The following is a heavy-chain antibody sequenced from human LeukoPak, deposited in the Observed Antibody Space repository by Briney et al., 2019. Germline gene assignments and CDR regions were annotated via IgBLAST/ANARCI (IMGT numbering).Heavy chain of an antibody. V-gene: IGHV4-59*10. CDR2: IYTSGST. Sequence: SETLSLTCAVYGGSFSGYYWSWIRQPAGKGLEWIGRIYTSGSTNYNPSLKSRATMSVDTSKNQVSLKLSSVTAADTAVYYCARGRGTQSDYWGQGTLVTVSS. D-gene: IGHD1-26*01. J-gene: IGHJ4*02. CDR3: ARGRGTQSDY. CDR1: GGSFSGYY.